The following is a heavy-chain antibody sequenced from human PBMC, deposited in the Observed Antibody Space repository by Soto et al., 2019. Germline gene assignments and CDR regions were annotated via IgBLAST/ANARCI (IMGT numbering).Heavy chain of an antibody. Sequence: EVQLLESGGGLVQPGGSLGLSCAASGFTFVSYVMTWVRQAPGKGLERVSSLSGSSGGIYYADSVRGRFTVSRDNSKNLQYLQMSSLRAEDSVLYHCVKYGRYLTGPTCYYFYHVDVWC. CDR2: LSGSSGGI. CDR3: VKYGRYLTGPTCYYFYHVDV. J-gene: IGHJ6*03. D-gene: IGHD3-9*01. CDR1: GFTFVSYV. V-gene: IGHV3-23*01.